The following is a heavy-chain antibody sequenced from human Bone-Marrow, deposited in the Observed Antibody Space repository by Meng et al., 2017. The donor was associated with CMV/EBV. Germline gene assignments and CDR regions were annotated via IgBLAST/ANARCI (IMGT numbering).Heavy chain of an antibody. CDR3: ARHRSYCSSTSCYYYYYGMDV. J-gene: IGHJ6*02. CDR2: IIPIFGTA. V-gene: IGHV1-69*06. D-gene: IGHD2-2*01. Sequence: SVKVSCKASGGTFSSYAISWMRQAPGQGLEWMGGIIPIFGTANYAQKFQGRVTITADKSTSTAYMELSSLRSEDTAVYYCARHRSYCSSTSCYYYYYGMDVWGQGTTVTVSS. CDR1: GGTFSSYA.